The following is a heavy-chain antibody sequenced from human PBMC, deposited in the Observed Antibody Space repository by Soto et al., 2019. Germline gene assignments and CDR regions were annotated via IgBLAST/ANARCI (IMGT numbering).Heavy chain of an antibody. Sequence: GASVNVSCKASGYTFTSYAMHWVRQAPGQRLEWMGWINAGNGNTKYSQKFQGRVTITRDTSASTAYMELSSLRSEDTAVYYCARGLPEGVIFGVVIINWFDPWGQGTLVTVSS. V-gene: IGHV1-3*01. CDR2: INAGNGNT. CDR1: GYTFTSYA. J-gene: IGHJ5*02. CDR3: ARGLPEGVIFGVVIINWFDP. D-gene: IGHD3-3*01.